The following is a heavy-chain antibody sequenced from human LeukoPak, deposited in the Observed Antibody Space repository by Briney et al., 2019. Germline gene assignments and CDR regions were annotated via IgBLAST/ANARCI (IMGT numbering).Heavy chain of an antibody. CDR1: VGPISIGGYY. Sequence: PSQTLSLTCTVSVGPISIGGYYCSSSRQHPGKGLGWIGYIYYSGSTYYNPSLKSRVTISVDTSKNQFSLKLSSVTAADTAVYYCARGALVAIRFDYWGQGTLVTVSS. CDR2: IYYSGST. V-gene: IGHV4-31*03. CDR3: ARGALVAIRFDY. J-gene: IGHJ4*02. D-gene: IGHD5-12*01.